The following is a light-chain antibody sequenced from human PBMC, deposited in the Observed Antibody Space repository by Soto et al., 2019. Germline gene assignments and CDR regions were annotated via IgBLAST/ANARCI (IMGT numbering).Light chain of an antibody. Sequence: QSVLTQPPSLSGAPGQRVTISCTGSSSNIGAAYDVHWYQHLPGSAPKLLIYGNSNRPSGVPDRFSGSKSGTSASLAITGLQAEDEGDYYCQSFDSSLSAVVFGGGTKLTVL. V-gene: IGLV1-40*01. CDR2: GNS. CDR1: SSNIGAAYD. CDR3: QSFDSSLSAVV. J-gene: IGLJ2*01.